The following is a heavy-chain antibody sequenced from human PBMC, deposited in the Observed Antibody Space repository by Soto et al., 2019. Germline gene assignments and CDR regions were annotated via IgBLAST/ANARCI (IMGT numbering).Heavy chain of an antibody. D-gene: IGHD3-10*01. Sequence: ASVKVSCKASGYTFTSYGISWVRQAPGQGLEWMGWISAYNGNTNYAQKLQGRVTMTTDTSTSTAYMGRRSLRSDDTAVYYCASAYYYGSGSYYQMGPYYYYGMDVWGQGTTVTVSS. V-gene: IGHV1-18*01. CDR3: ASAYYYGSGSYYQMGPYYYYGMDV. J-gene: IGHJ6*02. CDR1: GYTFTSYG. CDR2: ISAYNGNT.